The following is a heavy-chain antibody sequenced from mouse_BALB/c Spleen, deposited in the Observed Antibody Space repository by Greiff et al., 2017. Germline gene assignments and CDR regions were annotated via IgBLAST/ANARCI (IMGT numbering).Heavy chain of an antibody. J-gene: IGHJ1*01. D-gene: IGHD2-2*01. Sequence: EVKLMESGGGLVLPKGSLKLSCAASGFTFNTYAMNWVRQAPGKGLEWVARIRSKSNNYATYYADSVKDRFTISRDDSQSMLYLQMNNLKTEDTAMYYCVRHNGYDWYFDVWGAGTTVTVSS. CDR3: VRHNGYDWYFDV. CDR1: GFTFNTYA. CDR2: IRSKSNNYAT. V-gene: IGHV10-1*02.